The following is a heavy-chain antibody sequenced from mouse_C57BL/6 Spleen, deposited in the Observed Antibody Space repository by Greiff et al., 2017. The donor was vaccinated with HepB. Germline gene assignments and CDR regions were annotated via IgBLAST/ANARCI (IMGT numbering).Heavy chain of an antibody. CDR2: IDPSDSYT. Sequence: QVQLQQSGAELVRPGTSVKLSCKASGYTFTSYWMHWVKQRPGQGLEWIGVIDPSDSYTNYNQKFKGKATLTVDTSSSTAYMQLSSLTSEDSAVYYCASHYYGSRGFAYWGQGTLVTVSA. J-gene: IGHJ3*01. CDR1: GYTFTSYW. D-gene: IGHD1-1*01. CDR3: ASHYYGSRGFAY. V-gene: IGHV1-59*01.